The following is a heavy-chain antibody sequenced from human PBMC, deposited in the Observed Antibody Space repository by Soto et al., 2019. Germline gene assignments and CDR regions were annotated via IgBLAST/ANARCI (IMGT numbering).Heavy chain of an antibody. J-gene: IGHJ5*02. CDR1: GYTFTSYA. CDR2: INAGNGNT. CDR3: ARQLSGTILGWFDP. D-gene: IGHD5-18*01. V-gene: IGHV1-3*01. Sequence: QVQLVQSGAEVKKPGASVKVSCKASGYTFTSYAMHWVRQAPGQRLEWMGWINAGNGNTKYSQKFQGRVTITRDTSASTSYMELSSLRSEDTAVYYCARQLSGTILGWFDPWGQGTLVTVSS.